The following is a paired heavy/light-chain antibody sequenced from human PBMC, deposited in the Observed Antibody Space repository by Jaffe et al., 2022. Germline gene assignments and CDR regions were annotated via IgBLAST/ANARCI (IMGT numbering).Light chain of an antibody. CDR1: QSVSSSY. CDR2: GAS. CDR3: QQYDSSPRT. J-gene: IGKJ1*01. Sequence: EIVLTQSPGTLSLSPGERATLSCRASQSVSSSYLAWYQQKPGQAPRLLIYGASSRATGIPDRFSGSGSGTDFTLTISRLEPEDFAVYYCQQYDSSPRTFGQGTKVEIK. V-gene: IGKV3-20*01.
Heavy chain of an antibody. CDR3: AREGNYIVATTYWDAFDI. Sequence: QVQLQESGPGLVKPSETLSLTCNVSGDSMSSYYWNWIRQPPGKGLEWIGYIYYSGSTNYNPSLKSRITISIDTSKNQFSLKLSSVTAADTAVYYCAREGNYIVATTYWDAFDIWGQGTMVTVSS. CDR1: GDSMSSYY. J-gene: IGHJ3*02. D-gene: IGHD5-12*01. CDR2: IYYSGST. V-gene: IGHV4-59*01.